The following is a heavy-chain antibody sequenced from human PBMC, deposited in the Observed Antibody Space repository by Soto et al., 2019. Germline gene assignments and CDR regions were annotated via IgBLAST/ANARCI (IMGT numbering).Heavy chain of an antibody. CDR2: IHPSGGST. D-gene: IGHD4-17*01. Sequence: GGSLRLSCAAAGFMFSSYGMSWVRQAPGKGLQWVATIHPSGGSTHYAESVRGRFTISRDNSRDTLYLQMNSLRAEDTAVYYCARSATVRSWFDPWGQGTLVTVSS. CDR1: GFMFSSYG. V-gene: IGHV3-23*01. CDR3: ARSATVRSWFDP. J-gene: IGHJ5*02.